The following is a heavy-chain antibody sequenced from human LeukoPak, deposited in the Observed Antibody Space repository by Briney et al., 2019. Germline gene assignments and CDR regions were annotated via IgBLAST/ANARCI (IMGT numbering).Heavy chain of an antibody. CDR2: ISSSSSYI. Sequence: GGSLRLSCAASGFTFSSYSMNWVRQAPGKGLEWVSSISSSSSYIYYADSVKGRFTISRDNAKNSLYLQMNSLRAEDTAVYYCARDLPQHSSYCGGDCYSWAFDIWGQGTMVTVSS. J-gene: IGHJ3*02. CDR1: GFTFSSYS. V-gene: IGHV3-21*01. D-gene: IGHD2-21*02. CDR3: ARDLPQHSSYCGGDCYSWAFDI.